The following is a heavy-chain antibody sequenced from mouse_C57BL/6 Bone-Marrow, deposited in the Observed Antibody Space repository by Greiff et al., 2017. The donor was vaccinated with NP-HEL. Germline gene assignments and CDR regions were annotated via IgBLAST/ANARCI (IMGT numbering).Heavy chain of an antibody. CDR1: GFTFTDYY. Sequence: EVKLLESGGGLVQPGGSLSLSCAASGFTFTDYYMSWVRQPPGKALEWLGFIRNKANGYTTEYSASVKGRLTISRDNSQSILYLQMNALRAEDSATYYCARSIYCDYAGDRFYAMDYWGQGTSVTVSS. V-gene: IGHV7-3*01. CDR2: IRNKANGYTT. CDR3: ARSIYCDYAGDRFYAMDY. D-gene: IGHD2-4*01. J-gene: IGHJ4*01.